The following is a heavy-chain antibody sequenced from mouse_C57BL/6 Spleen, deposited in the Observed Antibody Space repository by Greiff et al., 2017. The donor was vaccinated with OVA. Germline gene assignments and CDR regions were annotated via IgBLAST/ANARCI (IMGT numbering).Heavy chain of an antibody. CDR3: ARDDTMVTTGFAY. V-gene: IGHV5-4*01. J-gene: IGHJ3*01. CDR1: GLTFSSYA. Sequence: EVQLVESGGGLVKPGGSLKLSCAASGLTFSSYAMSWVRQTPEKRLEWVATISDGGSYTYYPDNVKGRFTISRDNAKNNLYLQMSHLKSEDTAMYYCARDDTMVTTGFAYWGQGTLVTVSA. CDR2: ISDGGSYT. D-gene: IGHD2-2*01.